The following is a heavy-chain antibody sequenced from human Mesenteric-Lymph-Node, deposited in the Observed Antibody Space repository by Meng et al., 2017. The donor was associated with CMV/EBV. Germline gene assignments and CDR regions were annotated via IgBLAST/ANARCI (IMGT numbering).Heavy chain of an antibody. CDR3: ARDDSSSSSNYGMDV. Sequence: GSLRLSCTVPGGSITSFYWSWIRQPPGKGLEWIGYVFYSGGTNYNPSLKSRVTILVDTSKKQFSLKLSSVTAADTAVYYCARDDSSSSSNYGMDVWGQGTTVTVSS. CDR1: GGSITSFY. V-gene: IGHV4-59*01. D-gene: IGHD6-6*01. CDR2: VFYSGGT. J-gene: IGHJ6*02.